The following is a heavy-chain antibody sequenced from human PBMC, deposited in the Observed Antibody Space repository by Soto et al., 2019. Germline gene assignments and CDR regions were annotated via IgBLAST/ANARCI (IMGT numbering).Heavy chain of an antibody. Sequence: QVQLQESGPGLVEPSGTLSLTCGVSGGTIRSPDWWTWVRQPPGKGLEWIGEIFQSGSTNYTPSLESRVTILVDKAKNQFSLTLTSATAADTAVYFCARGRGRYSSGWSWFDPWGQGILVTVSS. D-gene: IGHD6-19*01. CDR2: IFQSGST. CDR3: ARGRGRYSSGWSWFDP. V-gene: IGHV4-4*02. CDR1: GGTIRSPDW. J-gene: IGHJ5*02.